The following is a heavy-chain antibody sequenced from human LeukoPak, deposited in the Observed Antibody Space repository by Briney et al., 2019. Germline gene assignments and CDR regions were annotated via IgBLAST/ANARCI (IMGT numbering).Heavy chain of an antibody. V-gene: IGHV3-23*01. CDR3: AKSGYQLLCLDY. J-gene: IGHJ4*02. Sequence: GGSLRLSCAASGFTFSTYGMNWVRQAPGKGLEWVSGIRGNGVTTYHADSVKGRFTISRDNAKNSLYLQMNSLRAEDTAVYYCAKSGYQLLCLDYWGQGTLVTVSS. CDR2: IRGNGVTT. D-gene: IGHD2-2*01. CDR1: GFTFSTYG.